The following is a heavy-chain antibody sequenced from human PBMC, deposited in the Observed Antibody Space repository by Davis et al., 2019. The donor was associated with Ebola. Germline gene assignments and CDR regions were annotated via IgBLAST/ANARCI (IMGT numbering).Heavy chain of an antibody. CDR1: GSSFHPYT. Sequence: GESLKISCAASGSSFHPYTINWFRQASGRGLEWLAVISTDGSTTFYADSVKGRFTISRDNSKNTLSLQMNSLDTEDTAVYYCAGAVAGTEDFQYWGQGTLVTVSS. V-gene: IGHV3-30*04. CDR2: ISTDGSTT. CDR3: AGAVAGTEDFQY. J-gene: IGHJ4*02. D-gene: IGHD6-19*01.